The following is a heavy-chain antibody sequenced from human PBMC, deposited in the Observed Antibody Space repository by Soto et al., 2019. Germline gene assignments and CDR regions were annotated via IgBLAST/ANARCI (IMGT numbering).Heavy chain of an antibody. CDR1: GFSLSTSGMR. J-gene: IGHJ3*02. V-gene: IGHV2-70*04. CDR3: ARTSDVLGDAFDI. D-gene: IGHD3-16*01. CDR2: IDWDDDK. Sequence: SCPTLVNPTQTLTLTCTFSGFSLSTSGMRVSWIRQPPGKALEWLARIDWDDDKFYSTSLKTRLTISKDTSKNQVVLTMTNMDPVDTATYYCARTSDVLGDAFDIWGQGTMVTVSS.